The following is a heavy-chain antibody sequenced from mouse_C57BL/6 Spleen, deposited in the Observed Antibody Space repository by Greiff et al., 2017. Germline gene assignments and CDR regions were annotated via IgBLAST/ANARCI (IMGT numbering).Heavy chain of an antibody. CDR1: GYSITSGYY. Sequence: VQLKESGPGLVKPSQSLSLTCSVTGYSITSGYYWNWIRQFPGNKLEWMGYISYDGSNNYNPSLKNRISITRDTSKNQFCLKLNSVTTEDTATYYCVDYDEGFAYWGQGTLVTVSA. J-gene: IGHJ3*01. D-gene: IGHD2-4*01. CDR2: ISYDGSN. CDR3: VDYDEGFAY. V-gene: IGHV3-6*01.